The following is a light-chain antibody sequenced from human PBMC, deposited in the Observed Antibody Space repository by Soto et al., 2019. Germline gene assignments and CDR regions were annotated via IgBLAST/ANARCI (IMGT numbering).Light chain of an antibody. CDR2: AAS. CDR3: LQHHSYTLT. CDR1: RGISSY. J-gene: IGKJ4*01. V-gene: IGKV1-17*03. Sequence: DIQRTQSPSAMSASVGDRVTITCRAMRGISSYVGWFDQKPGKVAKRLIYAASSLQGGAPSRFSGSGSGTEFTLTLSSLQPEDFATYYCLQHHSYTLTFGGGTKVDIK.